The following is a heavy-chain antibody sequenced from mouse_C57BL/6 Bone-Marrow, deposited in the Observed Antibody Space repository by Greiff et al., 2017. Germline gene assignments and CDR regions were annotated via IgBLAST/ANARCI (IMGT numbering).Heavy chain of an antibody. V-gene: IGHV1-50*01. CDR1: GYTFTSYW. J-gene: IGHJ3*01. D-gene: IGHD1-1*02. CDR2: IDPSDSYT. CDR3: ARGVAFAY. Sequence: QVQLQQPGAELVKPGASVKLSCKASGYTFTSYWMQWVKQRPGQGLEWIGEIDPSDSYTNYNQKFKGKATLTVDTSSSTAYMQLSSLTSEDSAVYYYARGVAFAYWGQGTLVTVSA.